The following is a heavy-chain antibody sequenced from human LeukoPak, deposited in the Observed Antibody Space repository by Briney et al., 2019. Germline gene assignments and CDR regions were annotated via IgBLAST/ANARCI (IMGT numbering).Heavy chain of an antibody. D-gene: IGHD6-13*01. Sequence: PGGSLRLSCAASGFTFSSYWMSWVRQAPGKGLEWVANIKQDGSEKYYVDSVKGRFTISRDNAKNSLYLQMNSLRAEDTAVYYCARVIVEDSSWTFDYWGQGTLVTVSS. CDR1: GFTFSSYW. J-gene: IGHJ4*02. CDR3: ARVIVEDSSWTFDY. CDR2: IKQDGSEK. V-gene: IGHV3-7*01.